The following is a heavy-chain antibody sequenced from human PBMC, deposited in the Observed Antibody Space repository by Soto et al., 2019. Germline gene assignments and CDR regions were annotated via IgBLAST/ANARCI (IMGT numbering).Heavy chain of an antibody. CDR2: IYYSGST. Sequence: SETLSLTCTVSGGSISSSSYYWGWIRQPPGKGLEWIGSIYYSGSTYYNPSLKSRVTISVDTSKNQFSLKLSSVTAADTAVYYCARRMSYGDYVHDYWGQGTLAT. CDR1: GGSISSSSYY. V-gene: IGHV4-39*01. CDR3: ARRMSYGDYVHDY. J-gene: IGHJ4*02. D-gene: IGHD4-17*01.